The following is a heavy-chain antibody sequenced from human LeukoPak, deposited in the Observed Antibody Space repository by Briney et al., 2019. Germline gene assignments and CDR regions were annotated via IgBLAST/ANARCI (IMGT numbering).Heavy chain of an antibody. CDR3: ARDLVMIVVVVPYYYYMDV. D-gene: IGHD3-22*01. J-gene: IGHJ6*03. V-gene: IGHV4-59*01. CDR2: IYYSGST. CDR1: GGSISSYY. Sequence: SETLSLTCTVSGGSISSYYWSWIRQPPGKGLEWIGYIYYSGSTNYNPSLKSRVTISVDTSKNQFSLKLSSVTAADTAVYYCARDLVMIVVVVPYYYYMDVWGKGTTVTVSS.